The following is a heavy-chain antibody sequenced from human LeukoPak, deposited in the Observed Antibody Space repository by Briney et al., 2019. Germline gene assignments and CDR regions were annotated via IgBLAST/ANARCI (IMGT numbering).Heavy chain of an antibody. V-gene: IGHV4-39*01. Sequence: WVRQPPGKGLEWIGSIYYSGSTYYNPSLKSRVTISVDTSKNQFSLKLSSVTAADTAVYYCARRFLEWLAFDYWGQGTLVTVSS. D-gene: IGHD3-3*01. CDR2: IYYSGST. CDR3: ARRFLEWLAFDY. J-gene: IGHJ4*02.